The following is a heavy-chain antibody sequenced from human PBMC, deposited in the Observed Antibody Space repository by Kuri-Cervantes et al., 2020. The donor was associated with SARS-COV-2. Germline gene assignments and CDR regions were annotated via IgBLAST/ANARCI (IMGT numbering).Heavy chain of an antibody. D-gene: IGHD1-26*01. CDR3: ARASMGSGSYYPYYYYMDV. CDR1: GGSISSGSYY. V-gene: IGHV4-61*02. J-gene: IGHJ6*03. Sequence: SETLSLTCTVSGGSISSGSYYWSWIRQPAGKGLEWIGRIYTSGSTNYNPSLKSRVTISVDTSKNQFSLKLSSVTAADTVVYYCARASMGSGSYYPYYYYMDVWGKGTTVTVSS. CDR2: IYTSGST.